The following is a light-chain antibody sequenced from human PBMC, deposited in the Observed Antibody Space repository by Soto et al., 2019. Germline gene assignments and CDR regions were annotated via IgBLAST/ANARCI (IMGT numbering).Light chain of an antibody. Sequence: HSVLTQPPSVSGAPGQRVTISCTGSSSNIGAGYDVHWYQQLPGTAPKLLIYGNSNRPSGVPDRFSGSKSGTSASLAITGLQAEDEADYYCQSYDSSLSVVFGGGTKLT. CDR2: GNS. CDR1: SSNIGAGYD. V-gene: IGLV1-40*01. CDR3: QSYDSSLSVV. J-gene: IGLJ2*01.